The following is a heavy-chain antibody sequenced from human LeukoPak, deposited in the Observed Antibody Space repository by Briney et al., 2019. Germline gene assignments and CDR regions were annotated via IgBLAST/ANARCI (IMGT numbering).Heavy chain of an antibody. CDR3: AACPHGPDYSHH. CDR2: TKNKAYDYTT. Sequence: PGGSLRLSCAASGFTFSDHYMDWVRQAPGKGLEWIGRTKNKAYDYTTQYAASVKGRFTISRDDSENSLYLQMSSLKVEDTAVYFCAACPHGPDYSHHWGQGTPVTISS. V-gene: IGHV3-72*01. CDR1: GFTFSDHY. J-gene: IGHJ4*02. D-gene: IGHD2-2*01.